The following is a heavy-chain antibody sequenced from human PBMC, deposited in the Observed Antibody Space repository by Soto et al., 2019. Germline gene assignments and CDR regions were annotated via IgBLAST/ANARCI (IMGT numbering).Heavy chain of an antibody. Sequence: QVQLVQSGAEVKKPGSSVRVSCKVSGGSFRNYGITWVRQSPGQGLEWMGGIMPVFGTAVYAQKFQGRVTISADKLTTTASLELSSLSSDDTAVYFCARARDYDLLTAREYALDVWGQGTTVTV. J-gene: IGHJ6*02. CDR3: ARARDYDLLTAREYALDV. CDR1: GGSFRNYG. D-gene: IGHD3-9*01. CDR2: IMPVFGTA. V-gene: IGHV1-69*06.